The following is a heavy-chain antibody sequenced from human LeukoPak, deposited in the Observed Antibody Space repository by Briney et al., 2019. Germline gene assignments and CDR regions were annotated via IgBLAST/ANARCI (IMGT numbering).Heavy chain of an antibody. CDR3: AKEFNRGLPDY. CDR1: GFTFSTYG. V-gene: IGHV3-30*18. Sequence: GRSLRLSCAASGFTFSTYGMHWVRQAPGKGLEWVAVISYDGSNEYYADSVKGRFTISRDNSKNTLYLQMSSLRAEDTAVYYCAKEFNRGLPDYWGQGTLVTVPS. J-gene: IGHJ4*02. D-gene: IGHD2-21*01. CDR2: ISYDGSNE.